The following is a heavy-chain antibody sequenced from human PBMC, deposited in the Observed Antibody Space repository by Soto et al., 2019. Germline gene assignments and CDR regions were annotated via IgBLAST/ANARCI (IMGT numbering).Heavy chain of an antibody. CDR1: GGYISSYY. CDR3: ARNHDSGSYYNAAWFDP. V-gene: IGHV4-59*01. CDR2: IYYSGST. J-gene: IGHJ5*02. Sequence: SETLSLTCTVPGGYISSYYWSWIRQPPGKGLEWIGYIYYSGSTNYNPSLKSRVTISVDTSKNQFSLKVSSVTAADTAVYYCARNHDSGSYYNAAWFDPWGQGTLVTVSS. D-gene: IGHD3-10*01.